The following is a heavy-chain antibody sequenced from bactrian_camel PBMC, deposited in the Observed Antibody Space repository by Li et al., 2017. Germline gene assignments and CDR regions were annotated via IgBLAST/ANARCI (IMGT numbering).Heavy chain of an antibody. CDR1: GYNSRRAY. D-gene: IGHD2*01. J-gene: IGHJ4*01. CDR3: AGKEAHCSGGDKY. V-gene: IGHV3S40*01. CDR2: IDAGGGNT. Sequence: VQLVESGGGSVQAGGSLRLSCAVSGYNSRRAYMGWFRQAPDKEREGVAAIDAGGGNTYYAASVKGRFTISQDNSKNTVYLQMNSLKPEDTAMYYCAGKEAHCSGGDKYWGQGTQVTVS.